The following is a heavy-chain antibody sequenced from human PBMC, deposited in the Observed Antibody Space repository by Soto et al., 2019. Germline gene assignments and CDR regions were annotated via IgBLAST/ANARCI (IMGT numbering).Heavy chain of an antibody. CDR3: AKDHIRHCSGGSCARFGLDF. J-gene: IGHJ6*02. CDR2: IAYDGSNK. Sequence: GGSRRPSGAASGFTFSSYGMHWVRQAQGKGLEGVAVIAYDGSNKYYADSVKGRFTISRDNSKNTLYLQMNSLRAEDTAVYYCAKDHIRHCSGGSCARFGLDFWGQGTTVTVSS. D-gene: IGHD2-15*01. V-gene: IGHV3-30*18. CDR1: GFTFSSYG.